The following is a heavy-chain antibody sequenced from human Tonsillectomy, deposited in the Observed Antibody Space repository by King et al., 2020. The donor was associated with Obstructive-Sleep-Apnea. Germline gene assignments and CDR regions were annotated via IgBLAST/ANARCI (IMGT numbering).Heavy chain of an antibody. V-gene: IGHV4-31*03. CDR1: GGSISTGGYF. CDR3: ARVPYDSSGYGYFDY. Sequence: QLQESGPGLVKPSQTLSLTCTVSGGSISTGGYFWSWIRQHPGKGLELIGYISNTANAYYNPPLNSRLTISVDTSKNHFSLNLWSLTAADTAVYYCARVPYDSSGYGYFDYWGQGSVVTVSP. D-gene: IGHD3-22*01. CDR2: ISNTANA. J-gene: IGHJ4*02.